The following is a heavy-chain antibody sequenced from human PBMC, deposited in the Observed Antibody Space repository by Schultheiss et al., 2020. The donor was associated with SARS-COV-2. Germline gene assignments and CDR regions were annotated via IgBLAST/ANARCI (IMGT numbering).Heavy chain of an antibody. CDR3: ARGSRKKFGWGGTGFDY. D-gene: IGHD7-27*01. CDR1: GGSISSYY. V-gene: IGHV4-59*01. Sequence: SETLSLTCTVSGGSISSYYWSWIRQPPGKGLEWIGYIYYSGSTNYNPSLKSRVTISVDTSKNQFSLKLSSVTAADTAVYYCARGSRKKFGWGGTGFDYWGQGTLVTVSS. CDR2: IYYSGST. J-gene: IGHJ4*02.